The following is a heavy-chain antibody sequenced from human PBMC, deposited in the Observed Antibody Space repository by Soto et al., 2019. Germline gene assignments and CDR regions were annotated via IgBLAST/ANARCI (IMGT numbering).Heavy chain of an antibody. V-gene: IGHV3-21*01. D-gene: IGHD2-8*01. J-gene: IGHJ5*02. CDR3: ASGDVWDWFDP. CDR1: GFTFSSYS. CDR2: ISSSSSYI. Sequence: GGSLRLSCAASGFTFSSYSMNWVRQAPGKGLEWVSSISSSSSYIYYADSVKGRFTISRDNAKNSLYLQMNSLRAEDTAVYYCASGDVWDWFDPWGQGTLVTVSS.